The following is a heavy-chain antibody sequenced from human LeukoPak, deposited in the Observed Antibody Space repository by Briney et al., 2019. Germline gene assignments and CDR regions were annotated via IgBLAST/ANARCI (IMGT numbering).Heavy chain of an antibody. CDR1: GGTFSSYA. CDR3: ARDLMWDYYGSGSYN. Sequence: GASVKVSCKASGGTFSSYAISWVRQAPGQGLEWMGGIIPIFGTANYAQKFQGRVTITADESTSTAYMELSSLRSEDTAVYYCARDLMWDYYGSGSYNWGQGTLVTVSS. V-gene: IGHV1-69*13. CDR2: IIPIFGTA. D-gene: IGHD3-10*01. J-gene: IGHJ4*02.